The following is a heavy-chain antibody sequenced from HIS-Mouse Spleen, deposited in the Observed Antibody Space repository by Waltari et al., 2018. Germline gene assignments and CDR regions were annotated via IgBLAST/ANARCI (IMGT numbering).Heavy chain of an antibody. V-gene: IGHV1-2*02. CDR2: IKPNGGGT. CDR3: ARDQQFSYWYFDL. Sequence: QVQLVQSGAEVKKPGASVKVSCKASGYTFTGYYMHWVGQAPGKGLEWMGGIKPNGGGTNDAQKLQGRVTMTRDTSISTAYMELSRLRSDDTAVYYCARDQQFSYWYFDLWGRGTLVTVSS. J-gene: IGHJ2*01. CDR1: GYTFTGYY.